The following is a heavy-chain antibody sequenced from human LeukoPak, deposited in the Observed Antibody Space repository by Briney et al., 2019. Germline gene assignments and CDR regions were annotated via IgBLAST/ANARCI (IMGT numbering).Heavy chain of an antibody. CDR1: VCSISRGYY. V-gene: IGHV4-38-2*01. J-gene: IGHJ5*02. CDR2: ISHSGNT. CDR3: ARGGPPGAAQTAFDP. Sequence: PSETLSLTCVVSVCSISRGYYWGWLRQPPGKGLERIGSISHSGNTYYNPSLKSRVTISVDTSKNQFSLKLSSVTTADTAVYYGARGGPPGAAQTAFDPWGQGTLVTVSS. D-gene: IGHD6-6*01.